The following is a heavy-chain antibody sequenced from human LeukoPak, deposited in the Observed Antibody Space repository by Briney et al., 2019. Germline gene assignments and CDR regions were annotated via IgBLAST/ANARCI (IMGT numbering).Heavy chain of an antibody. D-gene: IGHD1-26*01. CDR1: GFTFDDYG. CDR2: ISGSGGST. J-gene: IGHJ3*02. CDR3: AKSSGNYLYDAFDI. V-gene: IGHV3-23*01. Sequence: GGSLRLSCAASGFTFDDYGMSWVRQAPGKGLEWVSDISGSGGSTYYADSVKGRFTISRDNSKNTLYLQMNSLRAEDTAVYYCAKSSGNYLYDAFDIWGQGTVVTVSS.